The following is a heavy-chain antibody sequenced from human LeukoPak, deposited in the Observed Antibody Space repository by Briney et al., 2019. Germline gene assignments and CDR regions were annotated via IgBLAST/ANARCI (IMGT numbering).Heavy chain of an antibody. J-gene: IGHJ3*02. D-gene: IGHD3-22*01. CDR3: ARVALGITRMGPDAFDI. Sequence: GASVKVSCKASGYTFTGYYMHWVRQAPGQGLEWMGWINPNSGGTNYAQKFQGRVTMTRDTSISTAYMELSRLRSDDTAVYYCARVALGITRMGPDAFDIWGQGTMVTVSS. CDR1: GYTFTGYY. V-gene: IGHV1-2*02. CDR2: INPNSGGT.